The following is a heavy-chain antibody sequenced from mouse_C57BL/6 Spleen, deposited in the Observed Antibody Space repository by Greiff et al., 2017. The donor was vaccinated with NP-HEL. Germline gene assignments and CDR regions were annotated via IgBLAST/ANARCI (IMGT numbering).Heavy chain of an antibody. V-gene: IGHV5-9-1*02. CDR2: ISSGGDYI. J-gene: IGHJ4*01. CDR1: GFTFSSYA. D-gene: IGHD1-1*01. CDR3: TRGGSSTYAMDY. Sequence: VKLVESGEGLVKPGGSLKLSCAASGFTFSSYAMSWVRQTPEKRLEWVAYISSGGDYIYYADTVKGRFTISRDNARNTLYLQMSSLKSEDTAMYYCTRGGSSTYAMDYWGQGTSVTVSS.